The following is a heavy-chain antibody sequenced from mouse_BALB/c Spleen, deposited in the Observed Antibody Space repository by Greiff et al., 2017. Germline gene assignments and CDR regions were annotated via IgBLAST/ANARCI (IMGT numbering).Heavy chain of an antibody. V-gene: IGHV14-3*02. J-gene: IGHJ3*01. CDR2: IDPANGNT. CDR3: ASDYYGSSLAWFAY. D-gene: IGHD1-1*01. CDR1: GFNIKDTY. Sequence: EVKLQQSGAELVKPGASVKLSCTASGFNIKDTYMHWVKQRPEQGLEWIGRIDPANGNTKYDPKFQGKATITADTSSNTAYLQLSSLTSEDTAVYYCASDYYGSSLAWFAYWGQGTLVTVSA.